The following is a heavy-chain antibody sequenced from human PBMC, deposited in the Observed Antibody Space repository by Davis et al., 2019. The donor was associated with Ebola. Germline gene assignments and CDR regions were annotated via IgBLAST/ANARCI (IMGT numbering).Heavy chain of an antibody. CDR1: GFTVSSNY. CDR3: AKDIVVVPGHYYYGMDV. V-gene: IGHV3-53*01. D-gene: IGHD2-2*01. J-gene: IGHJ6*02. Sequence: GESLKISCAASGFTVSSNYMSWVRQAPGKGLEWVSVIYSGGTTYYADSVKGRFTISRDNSKNTLYLQMNSLRAEDTAVYYCAKDIVVVPGHYYYGMDVWGQGTTVTVSS. CDR2: IYSGGTT.